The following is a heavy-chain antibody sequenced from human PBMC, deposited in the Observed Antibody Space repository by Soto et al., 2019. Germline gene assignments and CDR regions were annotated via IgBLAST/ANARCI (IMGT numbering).Heavy chain of an antibody. V-gene: IGHV4-38-2*01. J-gene: IGHJ5*02. Sequence: PSETLSLTCAVSGYSISSGFYWGWIRQSPGRGLEWFGNIFHTGFTYYKPSLKSRVTISVDKSKNQISLELASVTAADTAVYYCARGGVYNSNLETWFDXWGQGTQVTVSX. D-gene: IGHD1-20*01. CDR3: ARGGVYNSNLETWFDX. CDR2: IFHTGFT. CDR1: GYSISSGFY.